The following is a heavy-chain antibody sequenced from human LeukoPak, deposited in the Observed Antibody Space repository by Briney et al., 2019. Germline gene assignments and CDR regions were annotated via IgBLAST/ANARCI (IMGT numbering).Heavy chain of an antibody. CDR3: ARGIAVAGFYDAFDI. CDR1: GYTFTSYG. D-gene: IGHD6-19*01. J-gene: IGHJ3*02. V-gene: IGHV1-18*01. Sequence: ASVKVSCKASGYTFTSYGISWVRQAPGQGLEWMGWISAYNGNTNYAQKFQGRVTMTRDTSTSTVYMELSSLRSEDTAVYYCARGIAVAGFYDAFDIWGQGTMVIVSS. CDR2: ISAYNGNT.